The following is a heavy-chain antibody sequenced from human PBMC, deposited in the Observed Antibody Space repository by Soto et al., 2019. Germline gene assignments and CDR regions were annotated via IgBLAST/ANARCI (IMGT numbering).Heavy chain of an antibody. CDR2: IYNGGRT. CDR3: TRIRGDSSGYFHDAFDI. J-gene: IGHJ3*02. Sequence: QVQLQESGPGLVKPSQTLSLTCNVSGGSVNSAGHYWSWIRQNPGKGLEWIGYIYNGGRTDFNPSLKSRVIISVDTSKTQFSLKLNSVTVADSAVYFCTRIRGDSSGYFHDAFDIWGQGTKVTVSS. V-gene: IGHV4-31*03. D-gene: IGHD3-22*01. CDR1: GGSVNSAGHY.